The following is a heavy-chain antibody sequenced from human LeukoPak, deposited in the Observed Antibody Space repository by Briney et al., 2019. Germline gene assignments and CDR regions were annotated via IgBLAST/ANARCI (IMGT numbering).Heavy chain of an antibody. CDR2: IYYSGST. D-gene: IGHD6-19*01. J-gene: IGHJ4*02. V-gene: IGHV4-59*01. CDR1: GGSISGSY. CDR3: ARGLPYSSPQPGY. Sequence: SETLSLTCTVSGGSISGSYWSWIRQPPGKGLEWIAYIYYSGSTNYNPSLKSRVTISIDTSKNQFSLKLTSVTAADTAVYYCARGLPYSSPQPGYWGQGTLVTVSS.